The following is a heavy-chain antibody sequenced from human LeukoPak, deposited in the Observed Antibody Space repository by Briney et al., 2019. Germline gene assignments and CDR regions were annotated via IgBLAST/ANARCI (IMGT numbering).Heavy chain of an antibody. D-gene: IGHD6-13*01. CDR1: GFTFSSYW. Sequence: PGGSLRLSCAASGFTFSSYWMHWVRQAPGKGLVWVSRINSDGSSTSHADSVKGRFTISRDNAKNTLYVQMNSLRAEDTAVYYCAREYSSSWYSIYFDYWGQGTLVTVSS. V-gene: IGHV3-74*01. CDR3: AREYSSSWYSIYFDY. J-gene: IGHJ4*02. CDR2: INSDGSST.